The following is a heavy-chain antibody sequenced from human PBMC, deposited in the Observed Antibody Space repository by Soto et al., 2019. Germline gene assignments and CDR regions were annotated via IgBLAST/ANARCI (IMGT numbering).Heavy chain of an antibody. CDR2: LNSNSGGT. V-gene: IGHV1-2*02. CDR1: GNTLTGHF. CDR3: ARDRRFSDICTYDIANDAFDV. Sequence: ASVKVSCKASGNTLTGHFLHWVRQARGQGLEWMGWLNSNSGGTKIAQKFQGRLAMTRDTSITTAYMEVSRLRSDDTAVYYCARDRRFSDICTYDIANDAFDVWGQGTMVTVSS. J-gene: IGHJ3*01. D-gene: IGHD2-8*01.